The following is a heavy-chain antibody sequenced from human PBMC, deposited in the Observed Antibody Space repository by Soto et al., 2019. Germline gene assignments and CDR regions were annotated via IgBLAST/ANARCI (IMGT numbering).Heavy chain of an antibody. CDR3: AASMRYCTNGVCSFYYGMDV. Sequence: SVKVSCKASGFTFTSSAVQWVRQARGQRLEWIGWIVVGSGNTNYAQKFQERVTITRDMSTSTAYMELSSLRSEDTAVYYCAASMRYCTNGVCSFYYGMDVWGQGTTVTVSS. CDR1: GFTFTSSA. V-gene: IGHV1-58*01. D-gene: IGHD2-8*01. CDR2: IVVGSGNT. J-gene: IGHJ6*02.